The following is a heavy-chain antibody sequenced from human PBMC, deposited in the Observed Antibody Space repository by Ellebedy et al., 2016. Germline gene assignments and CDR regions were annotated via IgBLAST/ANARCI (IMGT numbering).Heavy chain of an antibody. CDR3: ARDRAYDTSGLFNH. Sequence: GESLKISXVSSGFVFNDYYMNWIRQAPGKGLEWLAYISGSGTTINYADSVKGRFTISRDNAKTSLYLQMNSLRVEDTAVYYCARDRAYDTSGLFNHWGQGTLVTVSS. J-gene: IGHJ4*02. CDR1: GFVFNDYY. CDR2: ISGSGTTI. D-gene: IGHD3-22*01. V-gene: IGHV3-11*01.